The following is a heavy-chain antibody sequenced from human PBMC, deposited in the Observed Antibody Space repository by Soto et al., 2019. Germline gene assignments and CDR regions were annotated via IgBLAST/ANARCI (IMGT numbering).Heavy chain of an antibody. J-gene: IGHJ4*02. V-gene: IGHV3-49*04. Sequence: GGSLRLSCTASGFTFGDYAMSWVRQAPGKGLEWVGFIRSKAYGGTTEYAASVKGRFNISRDDSKSIAYLQMNSLKTEDTAVYYFTGDTSVGATMDGLDYWGQGTLVTVSS. CDR2: IRSKAYGGTT. CDR1: GFTFGDYA. D-gene: IGHD1-26*01. CDR3: TGDTSVGATMDGLDY.